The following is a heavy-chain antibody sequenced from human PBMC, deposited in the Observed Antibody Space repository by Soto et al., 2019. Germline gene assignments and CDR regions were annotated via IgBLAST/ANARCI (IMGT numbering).Heavy chain of an antibody. Sequence: EVQLVESGGGLVQPGGSLRLSCAASGFTFSDHYMDWVRQAPGKGLEWVGRTRNKANSYTTEYAAYVKGRFTISRDDSKNSLYLQMNSLKTEDTAVYYCARVPSLLAWGQGTLVTVSS. D-gene: IGHD1-26*01. J-gene: IGHJ4*02. CDR2: TRNKANSYTT. CDR3: ARVPSLLA. V-gene: IGHV3-72*01. CDR1: GFTFSDHY.